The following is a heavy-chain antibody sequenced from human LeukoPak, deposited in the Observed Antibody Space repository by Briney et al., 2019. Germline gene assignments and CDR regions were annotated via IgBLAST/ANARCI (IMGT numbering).Heavy chain of an antibody. CDR1: GFAFSDAW. CDR2: IKSKTDGGTT. J-gene: IGHJ4*02. V-gene: IGHV3-15*01. D-gene: IGHD3-10*01. Sequence: GGSLRLSCAASGFAFSDAWMSRVRQAPGKGLEWVGRIKSKTDGGTTDYAAPVKGRLTISRDDSKNTLYLQMNSLKTEDTAEYLCTTMVRGYWGQGTLVTVSS. CDR3: TTMVRGY.